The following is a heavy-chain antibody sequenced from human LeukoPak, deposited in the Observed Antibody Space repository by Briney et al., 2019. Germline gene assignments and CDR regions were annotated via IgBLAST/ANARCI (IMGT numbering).Heavy chain of an antibody. Sequence: GASVKVSCKASGYTFTGSYMHWVRQAPGQGLEWMGWINPNSGGTNYAQKFQGRVTMTRDTSISTAYMELSRLRSDDTAVYYCARVGDTAMIYYYYYVMDVWGQGTTVTVSS. V-gene: IGHV1-2*02. CDR2: INPNSGGT. D-gene: IGHD5-18*01. CDR3: ARVGDTAMIYYYYYVMDV. CDR1: GYTFTGSY. J-gene: IGHJ6*02.